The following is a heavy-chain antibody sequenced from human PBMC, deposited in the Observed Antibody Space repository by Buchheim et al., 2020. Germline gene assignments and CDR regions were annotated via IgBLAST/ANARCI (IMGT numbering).Heavy chain of an antibody. J-gene: IGHJ4*02. CDR1: GYTFNNYL. D-gene: IGHD1-1*01. V-gene: IGHV1-46*02. CDR3: AREMAGTFYFDF. CDR2: INPNCCRS. Sequence: QVQLVQSGAEVKKPGASVKVFCKTTGYTFNNYLVHWVRQAPGQRLWWMGLINPNCCRSTYTQTFQGRVNMTRDTSPKPVHMELSSLRSEDTAVYYCAREMAGTFYFDFWGQGTL.